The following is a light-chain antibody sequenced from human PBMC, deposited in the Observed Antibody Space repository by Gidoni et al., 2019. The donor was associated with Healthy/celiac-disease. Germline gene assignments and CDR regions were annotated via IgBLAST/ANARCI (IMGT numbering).Light chain of an antibody. Sequence: DIQMTQSPSSLSASVGDRVTITCRASQTISSYLNWYQQKPEKAPKLLIYVASSLQGGVPSRFSGRGSGTDLTLTISSLQPEDFATYYCKQSYSTPLTFGGGTKVEIK. V-gene: IGKV1-39*01. CDR3: KQSYSTPLT. CDR1: QTISSY. J-gene: IGKJ4*01. CDR2: VAS.